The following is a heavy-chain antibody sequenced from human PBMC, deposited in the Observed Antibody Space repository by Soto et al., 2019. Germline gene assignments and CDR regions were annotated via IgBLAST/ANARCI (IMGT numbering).Heavy chain of an antibody. Sequence: GGSLRLSCAASGFTFRSFTMNWVRQAPGNGLEWVSTISSNSAYIYYTDALRVRFTISRDNAKNSLHLQMNSLRAEDTAVYYCTRDASRDSSARGWFDPWGPGTLVTVSS. D-gene: IGHD6-13*01. CDR1: GFTFRSFT. CDR3: TRDASRDSSARGWFDP. V-gene: IGHV3-21*01. J-gene: IGHJ5*02. CDR2: ISSNSAYI.